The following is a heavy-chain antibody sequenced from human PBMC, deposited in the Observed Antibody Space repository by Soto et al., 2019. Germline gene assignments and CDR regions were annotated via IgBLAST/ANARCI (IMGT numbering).Heavy chain of an antibody. CDR1: GFDFNTYG. J-gene: IGHJ5*02. D-gene: IGHD6-13*01. Sequence: QVQLVQSGGGVVQPGRSPRLSCAASGFDFNTYGLHWVRQAPGKGLEWVAGISFDGGNQYYADSVKGRFTISRDKSNNTLYLQMNSLGAEDTATYYCAKDSSVTAAGSGGWFDPWGQGTLVIVSS. CDR3: AKDSSVTAAGSGGWFDP. CDR2: ISFDGGNQ. V-gene: IGHV3-30*18.